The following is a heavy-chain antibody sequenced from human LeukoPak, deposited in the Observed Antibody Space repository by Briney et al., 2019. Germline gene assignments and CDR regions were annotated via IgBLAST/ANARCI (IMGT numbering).Heavy chain of an antibody. D-gene: IGHD1/OR15-1a*01. CDR2: IYHSGST. Sequence: SETLSLTCTVSGYSISSGYYWGWIRQPPGKGLEWIGSIYHSGSTYYNPSLKSRVTISVDTSKNQFSLKLSSVTAADTAVYYCARDAHGFGNNGAFDIWGQGTMVTVSS. V-gene: IGHV4-38-2*02. J-gene: IGHJ3*02. CDR3: ARDAHGFGNNGAFDI. CDR1: GYSISSGYY.